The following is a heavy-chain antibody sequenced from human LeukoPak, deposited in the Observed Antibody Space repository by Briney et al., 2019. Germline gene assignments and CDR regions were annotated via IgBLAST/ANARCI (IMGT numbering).Heavy chain of an antibody. V-gene: IGHV1-24*01. CDR1: GYTLTELS. Sequence: ASVKVSCKVSGYTLTELSMHWVRQAPGKGLEWMGGFDPEDGETIYAQKFQGRVTMTEDTSTDTAYMGLSSLGSEDTAVYYCATPARRLRDGNYFDYWGQGTLVTVSS. D-gene: IGHD2-21*02. CDR3: ATPARRLRDGNYFDY. J-gene: IGHJ4*02. CDR2: FDPEDGET.